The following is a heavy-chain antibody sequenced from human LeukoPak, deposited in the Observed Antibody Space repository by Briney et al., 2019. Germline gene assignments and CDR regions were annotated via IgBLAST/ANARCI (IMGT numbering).Heavy chain of an antibody. J-gene: IGHJ4*02. CDR2: ISGSGGST. V-gene: IGHV3-23*01. CDR1: GFTFSSYW. D-gene: IGHD3-3*01. CDR3: AKDQDIYDFWSGYYLAYDY. Sequence: PGGSLRLSCAASGFTFSSYWMSWVRQAPGKGLEWVSAISGSGGSTYYADSVKGRFTISRDNSKNTLYLQMNSLRAEDTAVYYCAKDQDIYDFWSGYYLAYDYWGQGTLVTVSS.